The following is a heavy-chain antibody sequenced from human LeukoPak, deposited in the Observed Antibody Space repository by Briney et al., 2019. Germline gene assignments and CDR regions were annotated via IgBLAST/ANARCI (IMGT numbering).Heavy chain of an antibody. CDR3: ARDSNPLTYYYGSGSSQANWFAP. CDR2: MNPNSGNT. Sequence: ASVKVSCKASGYTFTSYDINWVRQATGQGLEWMGWMNPNSGNTGYAQKFQGRVTMTRNTSISTAYMELSSLRSEDTAVYYCARDSNPLTYYYGSGSSQANWFAPWGQGTLFTVYS. CDR1: GYTFTSYD. D-gene: IGHD3-10*01. J-gene: IGHJ5*02. V-gene: IGHV1-8*01.